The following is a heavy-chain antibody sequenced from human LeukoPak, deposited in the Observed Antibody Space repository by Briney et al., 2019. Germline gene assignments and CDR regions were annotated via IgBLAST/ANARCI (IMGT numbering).Heavy chain of an antibody. CDR2: IYSGGNT. CDR1: GFTFRDYS. Sequence: GASLRLSCVASGFTFRDYSMAWVRQAPGKGLEWVALIYSGGNTHYADSVKGRFTISRDNSKNTLYLQMSSLRVEDTAVYYCTRDTPGIAASVSGGWGQGTLVTVSS. D-gene: IGHD6-13*01. CDR3: TRDTPGIAASVSGG. V-gene: IGHV3-53*01. J-gene: IGHJ4*02.